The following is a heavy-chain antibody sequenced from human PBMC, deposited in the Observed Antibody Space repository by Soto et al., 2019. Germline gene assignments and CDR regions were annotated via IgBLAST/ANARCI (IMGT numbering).Heavy chain of an antibody. D-gene: IGHD2-21*01. CDR2: ISAYNGNT. CDR1: GYTFTSYG. CDR3: ARLDGEAPYDYSPIDY. V-gene: IGHV1-18*01. Sequence: ASVKVSCKASGYTFTSYGISWVRQAPGQGLEWMGWISAYNGNTNYAQKLQGRVTMTTDTSTSTAYMELRSLRSDDTAVYYCARLDGEAPYDYSPIDYWGQGTLVTVSS. J-gene: IGHJ4*02.